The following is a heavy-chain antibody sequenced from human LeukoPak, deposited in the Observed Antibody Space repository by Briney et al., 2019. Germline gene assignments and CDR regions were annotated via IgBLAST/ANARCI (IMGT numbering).Heavy chain of an antibody. J-gene: IGHJ4*02. D-gene: IGHD3-22*01. V-gene: IGHV3-30-3*01. Sequence: GRSLRLSCAASGFTFSSYAMHWVRQAPGKGLEWVAVISYDGSNKYYADSVKGRFTISRDNSKNTLYLQMNSLRAEDTAVYYCARDGAYYYDSSGYYSNYFDYWGQGTLVTVSS. CDR3: ARDGAYYYDSSGYYSNYFDY. CDR2: ISYDGSNK. CDR1: GFTFSSYA.